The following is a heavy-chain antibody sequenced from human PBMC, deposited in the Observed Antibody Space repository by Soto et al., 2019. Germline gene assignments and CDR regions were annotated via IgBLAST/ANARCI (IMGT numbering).Heavy chain of an antibody. D-gene: IGHD5-18*01. J-gene: IGHJ4*02. V-gene: IGHV4-34*01. CDR3: ARRYGSCFDY. CDR1: TESFSTYY. CDR2: ISHTGST. Sequence: SETLSLTCAVHTESFSTYYCSWTRQPPGKGLEWIGEISHTGSTNYNPSLKSRVTISVDRSKNHFSLNLSSVTAADTAVYYCARRYGSCFDYWGQGTLVTVSS.